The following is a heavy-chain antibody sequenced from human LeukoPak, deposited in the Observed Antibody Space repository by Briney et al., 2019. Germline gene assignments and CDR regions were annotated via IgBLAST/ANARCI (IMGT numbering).Heavy chain of an antibody. CDR3: ASAYYYDSSGYYSYPDI. J-gene: IGHJ3*02. D-gene: IGHD3-22*01. V-gene: IGHV4-59*01. Sequence: SETLSLTCTVSGGSISSYYWSWIRQPPGKGLEWIGYIYHSGSTNYNPSLKSRVTISVDTSKNQFSLKLSSVTAADTAVYYCASAYYYDSSGYYSYPDIWGQGTMVTVSS. CDR2: IYHSGST. CDR1: GGSISSYY.